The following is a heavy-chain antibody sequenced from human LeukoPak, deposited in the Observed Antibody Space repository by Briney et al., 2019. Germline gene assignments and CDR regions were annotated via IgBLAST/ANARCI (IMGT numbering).Heavy chain of an antibody. V-gene: IGHV4-30-2*01. J-gene: IGHJ4*02. CDR2: IYHSYST. D-gene: IGHD3-10*01. Sequence: SETLSLTCAVSGGSISTGDYSWSWIRLPPGKGLEWIGYIYHSYSTYYNPSPKSRVTISVDRSKNQFSLKLTSVTAADTAVYYCARALGYYGSGTPYFDSWGQGILVTVSS. CDR3: ARALGYYGSGTPYFDS. CDR1: GGSISTGDYS.